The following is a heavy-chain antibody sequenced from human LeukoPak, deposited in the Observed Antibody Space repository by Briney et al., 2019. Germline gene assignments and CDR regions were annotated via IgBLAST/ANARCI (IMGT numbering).Heavy chain of an antibody. V-gene: IGHV3-11*04. J-gene: IGHJ4*02. Sequence: GGSLRLSCAASGFTLSDYSMTWVRQAPGQGLEWISFLTSGGVSAFYADSVKGRFTISRDNAKNTLYLQMNSLRAEDTAVYYCARVYYGDYLFDYWGQGTLVTVSS. CDR1: GFTLSDYS. CDR2: LTSGGVSA. D-gene: IGHD4-17*01. CDR3: ARVYYGDYLFDY.